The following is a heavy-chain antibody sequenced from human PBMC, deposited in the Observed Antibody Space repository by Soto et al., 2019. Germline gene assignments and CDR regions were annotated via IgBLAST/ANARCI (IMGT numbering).Heavy chain of an antibody. CDR1: GGSISSSSYY. CDR3: ARTRSYYYYGMDV. CDR2: IYYSGST. V-gene: IGHV4-39*01. Sequence: SETLSLTCTVSGGSISSSSYYWGWIRQPPGKGLEWIGSIYYSGSTYYNPSLKSRVTISVDTSKNQFSLKLSSVTAADTAVYYCARTRSYYYYGMDVWGQGTTVTVSS. J-gene: IGHJ6*02.